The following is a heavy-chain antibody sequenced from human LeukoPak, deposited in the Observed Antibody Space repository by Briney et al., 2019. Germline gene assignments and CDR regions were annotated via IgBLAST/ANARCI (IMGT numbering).Heavy chain of an antibody. V-gene: IGHV3-23*01. CDR2: ISGSGGST. J-gene: IGHJ6*03. CDR1: GFTFSSYA. D-gene: IGHD2-2*02. CDR3: AKGLGYCSSTSCYTPWYYYYYMDV. Sequence: GGSLRLSCAASGFTFSSYAMSWVRQAPGKGLEWVSAISGSGGSTYYADSVKGRFTISRDNSKNTLYLQMNSLRAEDTAAYYCAKGLGYCSSTSCYTPWYYYYYMDVWGKGTTVTVSS.